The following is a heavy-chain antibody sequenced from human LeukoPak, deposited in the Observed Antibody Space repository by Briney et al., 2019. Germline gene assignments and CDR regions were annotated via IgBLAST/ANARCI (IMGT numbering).Heavy chain of an antibody. CDR3: ARDALGSLDY. CDR2: ISGSGGST. D-gene: IGHD3-16*01. CDR1: GFTFSSYA. Sequence: GGSLRLSCAASGFTFSSYAMSWVRQAPGKGLEWVSAISGSGGSTYYADSVKGRFTISRDNAKNSLFLQMNSLRVEDTAVYYCARDALGSLDYWGQGTLVTVSS. V-gene: IGHV3-23*01. J-gene: IGHJ4*02.